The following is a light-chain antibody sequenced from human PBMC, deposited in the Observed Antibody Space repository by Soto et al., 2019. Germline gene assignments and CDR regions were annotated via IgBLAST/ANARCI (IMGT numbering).Light chain of an antibody. Sequence: QSALTQPDSVSASLGESITISCTGTNTDIGGYNYVSWYQQHPGKAPKLVIYDVTSRPSGIPNRFSGSKSGFTASLPISGLQAEDDAHYFCSSYRAYRTLEVLGTGTKVTVL. V-gene: IGLV2-14*03. CDR1: NTDIGGYNY. J-gene: IGLJ1*01. CDR2: DVT. CDR3: SSYRAYRTLEV.